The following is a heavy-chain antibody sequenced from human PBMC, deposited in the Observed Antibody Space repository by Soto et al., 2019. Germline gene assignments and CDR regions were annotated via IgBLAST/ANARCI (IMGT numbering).Heavy chain of an antibody. J-gene: IGHJ6*02. V-gene: IGHV1-69*13. D-gene: IGHD6-6*01. Sequence: GASVKVSCKASGGTFSSYAISWVLQAPGQGLEWMGGIIPIFGTANYAQKFQGRVTITADESTSTAYMELSSLRSEDTAVYYCARNAAGSSSSGYYYYYYGMDVWGQGTTVTVSS. CDR2: IIPIFGTA. CDR3: ARNAAGSSSSGYYYYYYGMDV. CDR1: GGTFSSYA.